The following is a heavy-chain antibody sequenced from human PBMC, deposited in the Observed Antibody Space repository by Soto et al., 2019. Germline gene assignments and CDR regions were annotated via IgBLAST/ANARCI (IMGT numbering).Heavy chain of an antibody. Sequence: EVQLVESGGGLVQPGGSLRLSCAASGFTFSTYSMNWVRQAPGKGLEWISYISGTSSTIYYADSVKGRFTISRDNAKNSLYLQMNSLRDEDTAVYYCASGMGYYCSGGSCPEVVFDYWGQGTLGTVSS. CDR3: ASGMGYYCSGGSCPEVVFDY. D-gene: IGHD2-15*01. CDR2: ISGTSSTI. V-gene: IGHV3-48*02. J-gene: IGHJ4*02. CDR1: GFTFSTYS.